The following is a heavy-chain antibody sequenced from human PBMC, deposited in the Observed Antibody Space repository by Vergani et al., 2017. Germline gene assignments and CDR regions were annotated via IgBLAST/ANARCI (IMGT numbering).Heavy chain of an antibody. J-gene: IGHJ6*03. V-gene: IGHV3-48*03. CDR2: ISSSGSTI. CDR1: GFTFSSYE. Sequence: EVQLVESGGGLVQPGGSLRLSCAASGFTFSSYEVNWVRQAPGKGLEWVSYISSSGSTIYYADSVKGRFTISRDNAKNSLYLQMNSLRAEDTAVYYCARDPYYYYYMDVWGKGTTVTVSS. CDR3: ARDPYYYYYMDV.